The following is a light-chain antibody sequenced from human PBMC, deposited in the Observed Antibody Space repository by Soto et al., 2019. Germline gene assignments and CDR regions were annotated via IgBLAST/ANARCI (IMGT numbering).Light chain of an antibody. CDR1: SGDVGGYNY. CDR3: YSYAGTYTV. J-gene: IGLJ2*01. V-gene: IGLV2-11*01. CDR2: DVD. Sequence: QSVLTQPRSVSGSPGQSVTISCTGTSGDVGGYNYVSWYQQHPGKVPKLIIYDVDKRPSGVPDRFSGSKSGNTASLTISGLQAEDEADYYCYSYAGTYTVFGGGTKLTVL.